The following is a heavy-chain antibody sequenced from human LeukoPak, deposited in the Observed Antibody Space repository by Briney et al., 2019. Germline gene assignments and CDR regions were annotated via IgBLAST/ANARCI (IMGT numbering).Heavy chain of an antibody. CDR1: GFTVSSNY. D-gene: IGHD5-12*01. V-gene: IGHV3-53*01. CDR2: IYSGGST. CDR3: AREGSGYEFDY. Sequence: GGSLRLSCAASGFTVSSNYMSWVRQAAGKGLEWVSVIYSGGSTYYADSVKGRFTISRDNSKNTLYLQMNSLRAEDTAVYYCAREGSGYEFDYWGQGTLVTVSS. J-gene: IGHJ4*02.